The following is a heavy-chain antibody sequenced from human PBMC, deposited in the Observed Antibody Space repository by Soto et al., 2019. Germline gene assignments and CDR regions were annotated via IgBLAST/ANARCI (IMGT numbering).Heavy chain of an antibody. V-gene: IGHV3-74*01. CDR1: GFTFSSYW. CDR2: INSDGSST. J-gene: IGHJ6*02. D-gene: IGHD2-2*01. Sequence: QPGGSLRLSCAASGFTFSSYWMHWVRQAPGKGLVWVSRINSDGSSTSYADSVKGRFTTSRDNAKNTLYLQMNSLRAEDTAVYYCARDAQLLYYYYYGMDVWGQGTTVTVSS. CDR3: ARDAQLLYYYYYGMDV.